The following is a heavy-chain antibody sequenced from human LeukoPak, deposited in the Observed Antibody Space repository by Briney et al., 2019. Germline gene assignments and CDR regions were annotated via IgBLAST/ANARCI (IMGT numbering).Heavy chain of an antibody. CDR1: GFTFSSYA. CDR3: AREKQWQAKEDF. CDR2: IAYVDDST. D-gene: IGHD6-19*01. V-gene: IGHV3-23*01. Sequence: GGSLRLSCAASGFTFSSYATSWVRQAPGKGLERVSAIAYVDDSTFYANTVKGRFTISRDNSKSTVYLQMNSLQVGDTAVYYCAREKQWQAKEDFWGQGTLVTVSS. J-gene: IGHJ4*02.